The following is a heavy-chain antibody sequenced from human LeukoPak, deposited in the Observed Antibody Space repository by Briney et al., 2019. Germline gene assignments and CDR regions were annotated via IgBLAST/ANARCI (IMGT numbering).Heavy chain of an antibody. CDR2: IRNKANSYTT. D-gene: IGHD2-15*01. J-gene: IGHJ4*02. CDR1: GFTFSDHY. V-gene: IGHV3-72*01. Sequence: GGSLRLSCAASGFTFSDHYMDWVRQAPGKGLEWVGRIRNKANSYTTKYAASVNGRFTISRDDSKNALYLQMSSLKTEDTAVYYCTRGGMTPLDYWGQGILVTVSS. CDR3: TRGGMTPLDY.